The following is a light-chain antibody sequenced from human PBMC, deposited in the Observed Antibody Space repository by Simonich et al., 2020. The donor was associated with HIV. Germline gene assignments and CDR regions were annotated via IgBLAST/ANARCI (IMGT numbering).Light chain of an antibody. J-gene: IGLJ3*02. CDR3: CSYAGSYTWV. V-gene: IGLV2-11*01. CDR1: SSDVGGHNY. CDR2: DVT. Sequence: QSALTQPRSVSGSPGQSVTISCTGTSSDVGGHNYVSWYQQHPGKAPKLMIYDVTKRPSGVPGRFSGSKSGNTASLTISGLQAEDEADYYCCSYAGSYTWVFGGGTKLTIL.